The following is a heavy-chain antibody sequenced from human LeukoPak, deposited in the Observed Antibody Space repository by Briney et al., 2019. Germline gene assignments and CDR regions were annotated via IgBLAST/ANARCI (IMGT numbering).Heavy chain of an antibody. Sequence: SETLSLTCAVSGGSISSYYWSWIRQPPGKGLEWIGYIYYSGSTNYNPSLKSRVTISVDTSKNQFSLKLSSVTAADTAVYYCARHAYSSSWYLDYWGQGTLVTVSS. D-gene: IGHD6-13*01. CDR1: GGSISSYY. J-gene: IGHJ4*02. CDR3: ARHAYSSSWYLDY. CDR2: IYYSGST. V-gene: IGHV4-59*08.